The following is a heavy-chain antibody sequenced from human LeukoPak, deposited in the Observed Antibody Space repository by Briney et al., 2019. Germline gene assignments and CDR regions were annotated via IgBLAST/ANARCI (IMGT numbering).Heavy chain of an antibody. CDR2: ISGSGGST. CDR1: GFTFSRYA. D-gene: IGHD6-13*01. CDR3: AKALESPRYSSSWYYPDYYYCYGMDV. Sequence: PGGSLRLSCAASGFTFSRYAMSWVRQAPGKGLEWVSAISGSGGSTYYADSVKGRFTISRDNSKNTLYLQMNSLRAEDTAVYYCAKALESPRYSSSWYYPDYYYCYGMDVWGQGTTVTVSS. V-gene: IGHV3-23*01. J-gene: IGHJ6*02.